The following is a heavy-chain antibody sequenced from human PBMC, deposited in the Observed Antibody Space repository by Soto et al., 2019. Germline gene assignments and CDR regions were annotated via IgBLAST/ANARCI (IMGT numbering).Heavy chain of an antibody. CDR1: GGSFSGYY. J-gene: IGHJ6*03. CDR3: GRGLRTTGTTYSYYYYYMDV. D-gene: IGHD1-1*01. CDR2: INHSGST. Sequence: SETLSLTCAVYGGSFSGYYWSWIGQPPGKGLEWIGEINHSGSTNYNPSLKSRVTISVDTSKNQFSLKLSSVTAADTAVYYCGRGLRTTGTTYSYYYYYMDVWGKGTTVTVSS. V-gene: IGHV4-34*01.